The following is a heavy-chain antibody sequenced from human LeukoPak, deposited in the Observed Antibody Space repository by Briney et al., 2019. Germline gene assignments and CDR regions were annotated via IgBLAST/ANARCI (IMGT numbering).Heavy chain of an antibody. V-gene: IGHV3-23*01. CDR3: AKGYSGSYSYYFDY. CDR1: GF. Sequence: GGSLRLSCAASGFMSCVSQAPGKGLEGVSAISGSGGSTYYAASVKGRFTISRDNSKSTLYLQMNGLRDEDTAVYYCAKGYSGSYSYYFDYWGQGTLVTVSS. CDR2: ISGSGGST. J-gene: IGHJ4*02. D-gene: IGHD1-26*01.